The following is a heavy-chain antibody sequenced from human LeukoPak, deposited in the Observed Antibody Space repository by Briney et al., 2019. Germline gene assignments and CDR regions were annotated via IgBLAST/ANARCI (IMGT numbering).Heavy chain of an antibody. Sequence: PGASVKVSCKASGYTFSSYAMHWVRQAPGQRLEWMGWINAGNGNTKYSQKIQDRVTITSDTSASTAYMELSSLRSEDTAVYYCAIHCSGGSCSRSYYFDYWGQGTLVTVSS. CDR3: AIHCSGGSCSRSYYFDY. V-gene: IGHV1-3*01. CDR1: GYTFSSYA. D-gene: IGHD2-15*01. CDR2: INAGNGNT. J-gene: IGHJ4*02.